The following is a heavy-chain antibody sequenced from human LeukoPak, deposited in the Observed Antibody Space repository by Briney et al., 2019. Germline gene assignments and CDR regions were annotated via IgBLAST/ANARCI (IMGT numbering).Heavy chain of an antibody. CDR2: IYYSGST. J-gene: IGHJ4*02. D-gene: IGHD3-22*01. V-gene: IGHV4-59*01. CDR1: GGSISSYY. CDR3: ARVGKYYYDSSGYLEIIDY. Sequence: ASETLSLTCTVSGGSISSYYWSWIRQPPGKGLEWIGYIYYSGSTNYNPSLKSRVTISVDTPKNQFSLKLSSVTAADTAVYYCARVGKYYYDSSGYLEIIDYWGQGTLVTVSS.